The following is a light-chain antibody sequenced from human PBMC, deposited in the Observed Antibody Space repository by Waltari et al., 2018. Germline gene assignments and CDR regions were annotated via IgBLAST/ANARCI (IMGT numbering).Light chain of an antibody. CDR1: SSDVGNTNH. CDR2: EVS. J-gene: IGLJ2*01. CDR3: LSYAATVSFG. Sequence: QPALTQPASVSGSPGQSITIPCTGTSSDVGNTNHVCWYQKHPDKVPKLIIYEVSKRPSGVSDRFSGSKSGNTASLTISGLQAEDEADYYCLSYAATVSFGFGGGTK. V-gene: IGLV2-23*02.